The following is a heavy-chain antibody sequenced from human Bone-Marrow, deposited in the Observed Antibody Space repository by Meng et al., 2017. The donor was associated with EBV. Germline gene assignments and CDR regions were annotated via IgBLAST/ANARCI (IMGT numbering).Heavy chain of an antibody. CDR3: ARSAKGYFGL. Sequence: VRLQQRGAGLLKPSETLSLTCAVYGGSVSGYYWSWIRQPPGKGLEWIGEINHSGSTNYSPSLKSRVTISVDTSKNQFSLKLSSVTAADTAVYYCARSAKGYFGLWGRGTLVTVSS. CDR1: GGSVSGYY. V-gene: IGHV4-34*01. J-gene: IGHJ2*01. CDR2: INHSGST.